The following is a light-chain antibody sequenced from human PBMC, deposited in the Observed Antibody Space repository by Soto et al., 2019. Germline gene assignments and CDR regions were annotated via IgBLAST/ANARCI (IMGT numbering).Light chain of an antibody. CDR1: SSDVGGYNY. CDR3: SSYTSSSTPLYV. CDR2: EVS. J-gene: IGLJ1*01. V-gene: IGLV2-14*01. Sequence: QSALTQPASVSGSPGQSITISCTGTSSDVGGYNYVSWYQQHPGKAPKLMIYEVSNRPSGVSNRFSGSKSGNTASLTISGLQAEDEADYYCSSYTSSSTPLYVFGTGTKLNVL.